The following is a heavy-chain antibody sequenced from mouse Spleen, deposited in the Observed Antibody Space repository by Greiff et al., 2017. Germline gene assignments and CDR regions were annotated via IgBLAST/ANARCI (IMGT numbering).Heavy chain of an antibody. J-gene: IGHJ4*01. CDR2: IDPSDSET. V-gene: IGHV1-52*01. CDR1: GYTFTSYW. D-gene: IGHD1-2*01. CDR3: ARGIITTATGDAMDY. Sequence: QVQLQQPGAELVRPGSSVKLSCKASGYTFTSYWMHWVKQRPIQGLEWIGNIDPSDSETHYNQKFKDKATLTVDKSSSTAYMQLSSLTSEDSAVYYCARGIITTATGDAMDYWGQGTSVTVSS.